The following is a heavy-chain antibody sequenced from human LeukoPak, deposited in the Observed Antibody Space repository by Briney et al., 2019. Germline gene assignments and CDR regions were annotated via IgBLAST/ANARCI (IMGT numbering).Heavy chain of an antibody. CDR3: TTRLVDI. Sequence: GGSLRLSCAVSGFALTYAWMNWVRQAPGKGLEWVGRIKSKTDGGTTDYAAPVKGRFTISRDDSKTTLYLQMNSLKTEDTAVYYCTTRLVDIWGQGTMVTVSS. CDR1: GFALTYAW. CDR2: IKSKTDGGTT. J-gene: IGHJ3*02. V-gene: IGHV3-15*01.